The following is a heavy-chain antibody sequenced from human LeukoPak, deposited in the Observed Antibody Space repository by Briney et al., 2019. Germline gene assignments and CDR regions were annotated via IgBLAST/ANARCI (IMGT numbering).Heavy chain of an antibody. J-gene: IGHJ6*03. Sequence: ASVKVSCKASGYTFTSYDINWVRQATGQGLEWMGWMNPNSGNTGYAQKFQGRVTITRNTSISTAYMELSSLRSEDTAVYYCASSNGPVGAIDQDSYYYYYYMDVWGKGTTVTVS. CDR3: ASSNGPVGAIDQDSYYYYYYMDV. D-gene: IGHD1-26*01. V-gene: IGHV1-8*03. CDR2: MNPNSGNT. CDR1: GYTFTSYD.